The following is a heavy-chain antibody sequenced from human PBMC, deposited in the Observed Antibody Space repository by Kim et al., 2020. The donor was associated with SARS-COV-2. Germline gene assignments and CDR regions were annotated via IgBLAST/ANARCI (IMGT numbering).Heavy chain of an antibody. D-gene: IGHD5-12*01. V-gene: IGHV1-8*01. CDR3: ARGGADINIY. J-gene: IGHJ4*02. Sequence: GDNGYAKKFPGRVTMTRDTSTSTAYMELSSLTSEDTAVYYCARGGADINIYWGQGTPVTVSS. CDR2: GDN.